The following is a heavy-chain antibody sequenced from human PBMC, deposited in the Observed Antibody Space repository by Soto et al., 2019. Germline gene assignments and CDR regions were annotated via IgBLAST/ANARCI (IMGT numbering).Heavy chain of an antibody. CDR3: ARGKVGSGSYPFDY. V-gene: IGHV3-21*01. CDR1: GFTFSNFG. Sequence: LRLSCAASGFTFSNFGINWVRQAPGKGLEWVSSISSSSNFIYYADSVKGRFTISRDNAKNSLYLQMNSLRADDTAVYYCARGKVGSGSYPFDYWGQGTLVTVSS. CDR2: ISSSSNFI. J-gene: IGHJ4*02. D-gene: IGHD3-10*01.